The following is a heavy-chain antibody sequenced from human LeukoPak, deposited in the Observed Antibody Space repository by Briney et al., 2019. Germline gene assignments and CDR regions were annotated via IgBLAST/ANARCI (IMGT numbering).Heavy chain of an antibody. CDR3: ARGRGYSYGTGAFDI. V-gene: IGHV1-8*01. D-gene: IGHD5-18*01. Sequence: ALVKLSCKASGYTFTSYDINWVRQATGQGLEWMGWMNPNSGNTVYAQKFQGRVTMTRNTSISTAYLELSSLRSEDTAVYYCARGRGYSYGTGAFDIWGQGTMVTASS. J-gene: IGHJ3*02. CDR1: GYTFTSYD. CDR2: MNPNSGNT.